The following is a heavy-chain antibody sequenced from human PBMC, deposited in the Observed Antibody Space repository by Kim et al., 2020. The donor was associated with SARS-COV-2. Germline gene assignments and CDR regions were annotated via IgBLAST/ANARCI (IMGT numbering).Heavy chain of an antibody. J-gene: IGHJ4*02. Sequence: TSYSQRCQGRITIHKDTAASAAYRELSGLRSEDTAVYYCARDRSGWIFDYWGQGTLVTVSS. V-gene: IGHV1-3*01. CDR3: ARDRSGWIFDY. D-gene: IGHD6-19*01. CDR2: T.